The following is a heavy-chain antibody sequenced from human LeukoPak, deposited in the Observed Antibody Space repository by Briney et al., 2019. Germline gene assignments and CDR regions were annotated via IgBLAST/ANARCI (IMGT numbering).Heavy chain of an antibody. Sequence: GGSLRLSCAASFSFSSYGMHWVRQAPGKGPEWVAYIRDDGSNKYYADSVKGRFTISRDNSKNTLYLQMNSLKAEDTAFYYCAKDSGIAALLPWGQGTLVTVSS. J-gene: IGHJ5*02. CDR1: FSFSSYG. V-gene: IGHV3-30*02. D-gene: IGHD6-6*01. CDR2: IRDDGSNK. CDR3: AKDSGIAALLP.